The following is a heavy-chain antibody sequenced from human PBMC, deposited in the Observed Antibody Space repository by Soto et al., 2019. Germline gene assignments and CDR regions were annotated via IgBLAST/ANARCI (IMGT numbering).Heavy chain of an antibody. V-gene: IGHV1-69*02. CDR2: IIPILGIA. CDR3: AREDGYSGSGHGAVDI. CDR1: GGTFSSYT. D-gene: IGHD5-12*01. J-gene: IGHJ3*02. Sequence: QVQLVQSGAEVKKPGSSVKVSCKASGGTFSSYTISWVRQAPGQGLEWMGRIIPILGIANYAQKFQGRVTITADKSTSTDYMELRSLRSEDRAVYYCAREDGYSGSGHGAVDIWGQGAMVTVSS.